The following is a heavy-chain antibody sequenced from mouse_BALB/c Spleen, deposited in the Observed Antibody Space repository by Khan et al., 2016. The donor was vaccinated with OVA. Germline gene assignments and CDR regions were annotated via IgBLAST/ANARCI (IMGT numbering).Heavy chain of an antibody. D-gene: IGHD2-14*01. V-gene: IGHV1-26*01. Sequence: VQLKESGPDLVKPGASVKISCKASGYSFTLYYMTWVKQSHGKSLEWIGRVNPNTGGSDYNQELKGKAILTVDKSSNTAYMELHSLTSEDSAVYYCARGYDFVAYWGQGTLVTVSA. CDR1: GYSFTLYY. J-gene: IGHJ3*01. CDR3: ARGYDFVAY. CDR2: VNPNTGGS.